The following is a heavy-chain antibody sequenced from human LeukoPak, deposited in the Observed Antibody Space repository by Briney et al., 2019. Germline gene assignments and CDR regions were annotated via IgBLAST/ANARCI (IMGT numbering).Heavy chain of an antibody. J-gene: IGHJ4*02. CDR2: IYSGGST. CDR3: ARGLWFGF. V-gene: IGHV3-53*01. D-gene: IGHD3-10*01. Sequence: GRSLRLSCAASGFTFSSYGMHWVRQAPGKGLEWVSVIYSGGSTYYADSVKGRFTISRDNSKNTLYLQMNSLRAEDTAVYYCARGLWFGFWGQGTLVTVSS. CDR1: GFTFSSYG.